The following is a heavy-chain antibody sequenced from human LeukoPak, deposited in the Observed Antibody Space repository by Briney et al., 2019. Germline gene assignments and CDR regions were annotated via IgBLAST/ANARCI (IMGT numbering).Heavy chain of an antibody. J-gene: IGHJ3*02. CDR1: GFTVSINY. CDR3: ARERRYCSGGSCSSRAFDI. Sequence: PGGSLRLSCAASGFTVSINYMSWVRQAPGKGLEWVSVIYSGGSTYYADSVKGRFTISRDNSKNTLYLQMNSLRAEDTAVYYCARERRYCSGGSCSSRAFDIWGQGIMVTVSS. CDR2: IYSGGST. D-gene: IGHD2-15*01. V-gene: IGHV3-53*01.